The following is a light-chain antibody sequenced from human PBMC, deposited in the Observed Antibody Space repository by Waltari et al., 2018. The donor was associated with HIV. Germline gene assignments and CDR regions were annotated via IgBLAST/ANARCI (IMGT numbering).Light chain of an antibody. J-gene: IGKJ2*01. Sequence: EIVLTQSPGTLSLSPGERATLSCRSSQSVSSSFLAWYQQKPGQAPRLLMYAASSRATGIPDRVSGSGSGTDFTLTISRLEPEDFAVYYCQQYGSSPPGYTFGQGTKLEIK. CDR2: AAS. CDR1: QSVSSSF. V-gene: IGKV3-20*01. CDR3: QQYGSSPPGYT.